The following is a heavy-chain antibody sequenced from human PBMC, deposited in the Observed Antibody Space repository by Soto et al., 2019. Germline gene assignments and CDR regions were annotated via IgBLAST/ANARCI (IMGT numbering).Heavy chain of an antibody. J-gene: IGHJ6*02. V-gene: IGHV4-59*01. CDR2: IYDTGISGYTPST. CDR1: GGSITSSY. Sequence: PSETLSLTCTVSGGSITSSYWSWIRRPPGKGLEWIAYIYDTGISGYTPSTSYNPSLKSRVTMSVDTSKGQFSLKLTSVTAADTAVXYCARGEDAFFYYGLDVWGQGITVTVSS. CDR3: ARGEDAFFYYGLDV.